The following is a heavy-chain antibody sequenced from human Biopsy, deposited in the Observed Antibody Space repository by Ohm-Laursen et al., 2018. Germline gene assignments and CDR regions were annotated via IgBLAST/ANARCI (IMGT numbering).Heavy chain of an antibody. Sequence: SLRLSCAASGFTFSSYGMSWVRQAPGKGLEWVSVLSGSGGTTYYADSVKGRFTISRDNSKNTLYLQMNSLTAEGTAVYYCAKTFHGSSFLYDYWGQGTLVTVSS. D-gene: IGHD2-15*01. V-gene: IGHV3-23*01. CDR3: AKTFHGSSFLYDY. CDR2: LSGSGGTT. CDR1: GFTFSSYG. J-gene: IGHJ4*02.